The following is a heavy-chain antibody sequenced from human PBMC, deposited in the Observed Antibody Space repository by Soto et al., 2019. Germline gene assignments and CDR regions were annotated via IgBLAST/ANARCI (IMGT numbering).Heavy chain of an antibody. CDR2: ISYDGSNK. V-gene: IGHV3-30-3*01. CDR3: AVWVVAARDYGMDV. D-gene: IGHD2-15*01. CDR1: GFTFSSYA. Sequence: GGSLRLSCAASGFTFSSYAMHWVRQAPGKGLEWVAVISYDGSNKYYADSVKGRFTISRDNSKNTLYLQMKSLRAEDTAVYYCAVWVVAARDYGMDVWGQGTTVIVSS. J-gene: IGHJ6*02.